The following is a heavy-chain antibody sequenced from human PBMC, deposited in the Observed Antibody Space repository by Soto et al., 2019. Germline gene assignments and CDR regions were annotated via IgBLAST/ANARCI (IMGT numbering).Heavy chain of an antibody. J-gene: IGHJ6*04. CDR2: IYYSGST. V-gene: IGHV4-31*03. D-gene: IGHD6-13*01. CDR3: ARSGSSWVYYYYYGMEV. Sequence: SETLSLTCTVSGGSISSGGYYWSWIRQHPGKGLEWIGYIYYSGSTYYNPSLKSRVTISVDTSKNQFSLKLSSVTAADTAVYYCARSGSSWVYYYYYGMEVWGNGTTVTVS. CDR1: GGSISSGGYY.